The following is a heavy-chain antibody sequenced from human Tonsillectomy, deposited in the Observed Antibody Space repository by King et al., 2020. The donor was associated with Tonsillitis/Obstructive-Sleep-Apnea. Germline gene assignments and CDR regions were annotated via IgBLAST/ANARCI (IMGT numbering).Heavy chain of an antibody. V-gene: IGHV1-58*01. CDR2: IVFGSGHT. Sequence: QLVESGPEVKKPGTSVKVSCKASGFTFTSSAVQWVRQPRGQRLEWIVWIVFGSGHTNHTQKFQERVTNTRHMSTSTAYMELSSLRAEDTAVYYYAGNSRVAPLILIPAASFDYWGQGTLVTVSS. J-gene: IGHJ4*02. CDR3: AGNSRVAPLILIPAASFDY. D-gene: IGHD2-2*01. CDR1: GFTFTSSA.